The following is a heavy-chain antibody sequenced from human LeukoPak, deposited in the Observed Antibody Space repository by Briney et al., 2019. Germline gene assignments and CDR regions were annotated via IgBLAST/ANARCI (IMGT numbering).Heavy chain of an antibody. CDR2: ISSSSSTV. CDR1: GFTFSHYS. D-gene: IGHD3-3*01. J-gene: IGHJ4*02. Sequence: GGSLRLSCAGSGFTFSHYSMNWVRQAPGKGLEWVSHISSSSSTVYYVDSVKGRFTISRDNAKNSLYLQMNGLRDKDSAVYYCARGNDFWSGSYTMGYWGQGTVVSVSS. V-gene: IGHV3-48*02. CDR3: ARGNDFWSGSYTMGY.